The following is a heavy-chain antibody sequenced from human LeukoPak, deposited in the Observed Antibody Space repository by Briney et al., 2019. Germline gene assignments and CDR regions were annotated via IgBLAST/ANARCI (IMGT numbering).Heavy chain of an antibody. V-gene: IGHV1-18*01. CDR2: ISAYNGNT. CDR1: GYTFTSYG. Sequence: ASVKVSCKASGYTFTSYGFSWVRQPPGQGLEWMRWISAYNGNTNYAQKFLGRVTMTTDTSTSTAYMEPRSLRSDDTAVYYCARDQSHIAAAGRFDYWCQGTLVTVSS. J-gene: IGHJ4*02. CDR3: ARDQSHIAAAGRFDY. D-gene: IGHD6-13*01.